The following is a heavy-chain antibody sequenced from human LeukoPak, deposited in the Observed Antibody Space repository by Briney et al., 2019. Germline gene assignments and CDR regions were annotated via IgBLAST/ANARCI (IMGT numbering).Heavy chain of an antibody. V-gene: IGHV3-15*01. CDR2: IKSKTDGGTT. Sequence: PGGSLRLSCAASGFTFSNAWMSWVRQAPGKGLEWVGRIKSKTDGGTTDYAAPVKGRFTISREDSKNTLYLQMNSLKTEDTAVYYCSTTYYYDSSEGYWGQGTLVTVSS. J-gene: IGHJ4*02. CDR1: GFTFSNAW. D-gene: IGHD3-22*01. CDR3: STTYYYDSSEGY.